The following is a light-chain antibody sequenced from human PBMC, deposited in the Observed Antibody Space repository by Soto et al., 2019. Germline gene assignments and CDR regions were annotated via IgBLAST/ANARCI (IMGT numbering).Light chain of an antibody. Sequence: DIQMTQSPSTLSASVGDRVTITCRASRSISSWLAWYQQKPGKAPNLLIYKASNLESGVPSRFSGSGYGTEFTLTISSLQPDDFATYYCQQYKSYPYTFGQGTKLEIK. V-gene: IGKV1-5*03. CDR1: RSISSW. J-gene: IGKJ2*01. CDR2: KAS. CDR3: QQYKSYPYT.